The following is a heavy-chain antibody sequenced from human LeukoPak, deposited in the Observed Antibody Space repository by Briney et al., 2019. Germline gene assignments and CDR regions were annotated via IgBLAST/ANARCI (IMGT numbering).Heavy chain of an antibody. CDR1: GYTFTSYG. Sequence: GASVKVSCKASGYTFTSYGISWVRQAPGQGLEWMGWISAYNGNTNYAQKLQGRVTMTTDTSTSTAYMELRSLRSDDTAVYYCARERRTIAVAGKGARAFDIWGQETMVTVSS. D-gene: IGHD6-19*01. J-gene: IGHJ3*02. V-gene: IGHV1-18*01. CDR3: ARERRTIAVAGKGARAFDI. CDR2: ISAYNGNT.